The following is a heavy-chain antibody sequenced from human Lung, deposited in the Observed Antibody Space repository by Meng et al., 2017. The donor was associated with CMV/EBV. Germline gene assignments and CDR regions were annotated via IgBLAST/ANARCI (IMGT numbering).Heavy chain of an antibody. CDR1: GGSISSGGYY. Sequence: QVQLQESGPGLVKPSQALSLTCTVSGGSISSGGYYWSWIRQHPGKGLEWIGYIYYSGSTYYNPSLKSRVTISVDTSKNQFSLKLSSVTAADTAVYYCARVSCSSTSSKYGYHLDYWGQGTLVTVSS. V-gene: IGHV4-31*03. CDR3: ARVSCSSTSSKYGYHLDY. CDR2: IYYSGST. J-gene: IGHJ4*02. D-gene: IGHD2-2*01.